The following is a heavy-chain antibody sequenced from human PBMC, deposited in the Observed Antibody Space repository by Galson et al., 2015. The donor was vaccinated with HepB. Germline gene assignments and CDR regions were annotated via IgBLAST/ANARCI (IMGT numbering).Heavy chain of an antibody. V-gene: IGHV2-70*01. D-gene: IGHD3-16*01. CDR2: IDWDDDK. CDR3: ARIMGLDAFDI. CDR1: GFSLSTSGMC. Sequence: PALVKPPQTLTLTCTFSGFSLSTSGMCVSWIRQPPGQALEWLALIDWDDDKYYSTSLRTRLTISKDTSKNQVVLTMTNMDPVVTATYYCARIMGLDAFDIWGQGTMVTVSS. J-gene: IGHJ3*02.